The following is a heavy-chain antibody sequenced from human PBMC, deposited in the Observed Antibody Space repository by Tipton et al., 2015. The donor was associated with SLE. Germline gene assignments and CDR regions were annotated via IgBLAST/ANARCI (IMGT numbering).Heavy chain of an antibody. V-gene: IGHV4-39*07. J-gene: IGHJ5*02. D-gene: IGHD1-26*01. Sequence: LSLTCTVSGGSISSSSYYWGWIRQPPGKGLEWIGSIYYSGSTYYNPSLKSRVTISVDTSKNQFSLKLSSVTAADTAVYYCARGATTKTWFDPWGQGTLVTVSS. CDR3: ARGATTKTWFDP. CDR2: IYYSGST. CDR1: GGSISSSSYY.